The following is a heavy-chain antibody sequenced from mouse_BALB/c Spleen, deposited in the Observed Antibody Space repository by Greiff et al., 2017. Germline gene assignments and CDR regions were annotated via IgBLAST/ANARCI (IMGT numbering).Heavy chain of an antibody. CDR2: INPSTGYT. D-gene: IGHD2-14*01. CDR1: GYTFTSYW. J-gene: IGHJ3*01. V-gene: IGHV1-7*01. CDR3: ASKLYDVSWFAY. Sequence: VQLQQSGAELAKPGASVKMSCKASGYTFTSYWMHWVKQRPGQGLEWIGYINPSTGYTEYNQKFKDKATLTADKSSSTAYMQLSSLTSEDSAVYYCASKLYDVSWFAYWGQGTLVTVSA.